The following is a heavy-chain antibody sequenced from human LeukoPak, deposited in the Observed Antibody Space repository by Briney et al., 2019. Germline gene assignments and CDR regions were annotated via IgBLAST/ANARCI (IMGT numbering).Heavy chain of an antibody. V-gene: IGHV4-61*02. J-gene: IGHJ1*01. CDR1: GGSISSGSYY. Sequence: SETLSLTCTVSGGSISSGSYYWSWIRQPAGKRLEWIGRIYTSGSTNYNPSLKSRIKMSVDTSKNQFSVNLNSVTAADTAFYYCARRRIPATITGSKLSSRFDTWGQGTLVTVSS. CDR3: ARRRIPATITGSKLSSRFDT. CDR2: IYTSGST. D-gene: IGHD5-12*01.